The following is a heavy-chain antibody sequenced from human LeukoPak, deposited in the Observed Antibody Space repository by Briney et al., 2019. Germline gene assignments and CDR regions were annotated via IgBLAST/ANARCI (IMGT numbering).Heavy chain of an antibody. D-gene: IGHD2-15*01. CDR2: ISYDGSTK. CDR1: GFTFSTYA. J-gene: IGHJ6*02. V-gene: IGHV3-30*18. CDR3: AKAYCTGGSCYGRYYYGMDV. Sequence: GRSLRLSCAASGFTFSTYAIHWVRQAPGKGPEWLAVISYDGSTKYYADSVKGRFTISRDNSKNTMYLQVDSLRPEDTAVFYCAKAYCTGGSCYGRYYYGMDVWGQGTTVTVSS.